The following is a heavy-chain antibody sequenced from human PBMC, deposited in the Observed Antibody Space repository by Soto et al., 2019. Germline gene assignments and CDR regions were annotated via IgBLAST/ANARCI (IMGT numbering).Heavy chain of an antibody. CDR1: GGTFRNSA. CDR2: IMPIFPTP. J-gene: IGHJ6*02. D-gene: IGHD1-1*01. Sequence: QVQLEQSGAEVKKPGSSVKVSCKASGGTFRNSAISWVRQAPGQGLEWMGGIMPIFPTPDYAQKFQGRVTITADEPTSTAYMELSGLRSDDTAVYFCARENDRPQLGGNYYYILDVWGHGTTVTVSS. CDR3: ARENDRPQLGGNYYYILDV. V-gene: IGHV1-69*12.